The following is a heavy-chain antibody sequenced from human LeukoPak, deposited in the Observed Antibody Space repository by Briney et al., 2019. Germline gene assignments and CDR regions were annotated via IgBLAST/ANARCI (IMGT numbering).Heavy chain of an antibody. D-gene: IGHD6-19*01. CDR3: ARVSSSGWQPDY. CDR2: INLNSGGT. V-gene: IGHV1-2*02. CDR1: GYTFTNYG. J-gene: IGHJ4*02. Sequence: ASVKVSCKASGYTFTNYGITWVRQAPGQGLEWMGWINLNSGGTNYVQKFQGRVTMTRDTSISTVYMELSRLRSDDTAVYYCARVSSSGWQPDYWGQGTLVTVSS.